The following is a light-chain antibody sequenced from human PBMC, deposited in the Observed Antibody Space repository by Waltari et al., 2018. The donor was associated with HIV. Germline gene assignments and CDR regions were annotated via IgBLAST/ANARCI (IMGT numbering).Light chain of an antibody. CDR1: SSNIGSNY. CDR2: RNN. V-gene: IGLV1-47*01. CDR3: AAWDDSLSGVV. J-gene: IGLJ2*01. Sequence: QSVLTQPPSASGTPGQRVTISCSGSSSNIGSNYVTWYQPLPGQAPKLLIYRNNQRPSGVPDRFSGSKSGTSASLAISGLRSEDEADYYCAAWDDSLSGVVIGGGTKLTVL.